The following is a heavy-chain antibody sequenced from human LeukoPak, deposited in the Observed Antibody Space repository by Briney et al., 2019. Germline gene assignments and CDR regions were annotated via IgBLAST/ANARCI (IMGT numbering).Heavy chain of an antibody. D-gene: IGHD3-10*01. CDR2: IYSGGST. Sequence: GGSLRLSCAASGFTFSNYAMSWVRQAPGKGLEWVSVIYSGGSTYYADSVKGRFTISRDNSKNTLYLQMNSLRAEDTAVYYCARVQSGGFDYWGQGTLVTVSS. J-gene: IGHJ4*02. CDR3: ARVQSGGFDY. V-gene: IGHV3-53*01. CDR1: GFTFSNYA.